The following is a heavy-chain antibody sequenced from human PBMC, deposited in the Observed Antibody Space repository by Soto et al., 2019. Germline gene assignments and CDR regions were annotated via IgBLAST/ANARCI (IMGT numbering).Heavy chain of an antibody. D-gene: IGHD3-16*01. CDR3: AKFGGVCGGGDY. CDR1: GFTFSSYS. Sequence: EVQLVESGGGLVQPGGSLRLSCAASGFTFSSYSMNWVRQAPGKGLEWVSYISSSGGTIYYADSVKGRFTISRDNAKDSLYLQMNTLRAEDTALYYCAKFGGVCGGGDYWGPGTLVTVSS. V-gene: IGHV3-48*01. CDR2: ISSSGGTI. J-gene: IGHJ4*02.